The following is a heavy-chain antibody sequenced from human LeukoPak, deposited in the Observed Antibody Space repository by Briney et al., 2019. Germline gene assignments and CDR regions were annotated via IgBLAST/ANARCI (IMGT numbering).Heavy chain of an antibody. CDR3: ARGYAYFDY. D-gene: IGHD2-2*01. J-gene: IGHJ4*02. CDR1: AYTLTDYY. CDR2: FNPNSGGT. Sequence: ASVKVSCKASAYTLTDYYVHWVRLAPGQGLEWMGWFNPNSGGTNYAQKFQGRVTMTRDTSISTAYMELSRLTSDDTGVYYCARGYAYFDYWGQGTLVTVSS. V-gene: IGHV1-2*02.